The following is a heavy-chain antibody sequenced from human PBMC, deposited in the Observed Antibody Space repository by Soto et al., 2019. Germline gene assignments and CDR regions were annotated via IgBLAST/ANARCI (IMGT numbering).Heavy chain of an antibody. CDR2: ISSSSSYI. CDR1: GFTCSSYS. J-gene: IGHJ4*02. D-gene: IGHD4-17*01. V-gene: IGHV3-21*04. CDR3: AKRAPVTTLGY. Sequence: PGGSLRLSCAASGFTCSSYSRNWVRQAPGKGLEWVSSISSSSSYIYYADSVKGRFTISRDNSKNTLYLQMNSLRAEDTAVYYCAKRAPVTTLGYWGQGTLVTVSS.